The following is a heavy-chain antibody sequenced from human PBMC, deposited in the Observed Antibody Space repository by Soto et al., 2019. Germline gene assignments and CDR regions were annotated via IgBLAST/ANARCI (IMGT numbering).Heavy chain of an antibody. CDR3: ARDLVAARYFLDY. CDR1: GCTFSSYA. Sequence: PGGSLRLSCAASGCTFSSYAMHWVRQAPGKGLEWVAVISYDGSNKYYADSVKGRFTISRDNSKNTLYLQMNSLRAEDTAVYYCARDLVAARYFLDYWGQGTLVTVSS. V-gene: IGHV3-30-3*01. J-gene: IGHJ4*02. CDR2: ISYDGSNK. D-gene: IGHD6-6*01.